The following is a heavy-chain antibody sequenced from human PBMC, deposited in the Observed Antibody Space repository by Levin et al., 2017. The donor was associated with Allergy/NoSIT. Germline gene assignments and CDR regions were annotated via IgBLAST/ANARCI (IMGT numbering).Heavy chain of an antibody. V-gene: IGHV3-30-3*01. Sequence: GGSLRLSCAASGFTFSSYAMHWVRQAPGKGLEWVAVISYDGSNKYYADSVKGRFTISRDNSKNTLYLQMNSLRAEDTAVYYCARVCSSGSFDYWGQGTLVTVSS. J-gene: IGHJ4*02. CDR1: GFTFSSYA. D-gene: IGHD6-19*01. CDR3: ARVCSSGSFDY. CDR2: ISYDGSNK.